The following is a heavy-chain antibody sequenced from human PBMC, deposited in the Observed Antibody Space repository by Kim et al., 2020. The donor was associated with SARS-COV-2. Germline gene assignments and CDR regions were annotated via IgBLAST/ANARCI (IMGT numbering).Heavy chain of an antibody. D-gene: IGHD1-26*01. CDR2: IGTAGDP. CDR1: GFTFSSYD. Sequence: GGSLRLSCAASGFTFSSYDMHWVRQATGKGLEWVSAIGTAGDPYYPGSVKGRFTISRENAKNSLYLQMNGLRAGDTAVYYCARAFRGATRGYYYGMDVWGQGTTVTVSS. V-gene: IGHV3-13*05. J-gene: IGHJ6*02. CDR3: ARAFRGATRGYYYGMDV.